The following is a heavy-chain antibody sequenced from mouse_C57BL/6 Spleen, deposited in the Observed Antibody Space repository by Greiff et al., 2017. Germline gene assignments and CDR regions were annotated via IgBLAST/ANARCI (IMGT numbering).Heavy chain of an antibody. CDR2: IYPRSGNT. Sequence: QVQLQQSGAELARPGASVKLSCKASGYTFTSYGISWVKQRTGQGLEWIGEIYPRSGNTYYNEKFKGKATLTADKSSSTAYMELRSLTSEDSAVYFCARSGLWDITTVVAPFDYWGQGTTLTVSS. J-gene: IGHJ2*01. CDR1: GYTFTSYG. CDR3: ARSGLWDITTVVAPFDY. D-gene: IGHD1-1*01. V-gene: IGHV1-81*01.